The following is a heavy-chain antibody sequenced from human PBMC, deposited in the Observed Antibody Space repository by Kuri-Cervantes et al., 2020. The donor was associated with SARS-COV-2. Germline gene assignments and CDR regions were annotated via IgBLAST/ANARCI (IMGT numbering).Heavy chain of an antibody. V-gene: IGHV4-61*01. CDR1: GCSIGSVKFY. Sequence: SGTLSLTCTVSGCSIGSVKFYWSWIRQPPGKVLEWIGYIYYSGSTNYNPSFKSRVTISAYTSKNQFSLKMSSVTAADTAVYYCVRGSILLWFGESPPDYWGQGTLVTVSS. D-gene: IGHD3-10*01. CDR3: VRGSILLWFGESPPDY. J-gene: IGHJ4*02. CDR2: IYYSGST.